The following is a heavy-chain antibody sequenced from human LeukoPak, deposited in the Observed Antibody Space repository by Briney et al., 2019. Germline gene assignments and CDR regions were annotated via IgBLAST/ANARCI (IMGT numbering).Heavy chain of an antibody. CDR1: GFTFGSYE. V-gene: IGHV3-48*03. J-gene: IGHJ6*04. CDR3: ARDFGVNYYYYYGMDV. CDR2: ISSSGSTI. Sequence: GGSLRLSCAASGFTFGSYEMNWVRQAPGKGLEWVSYISSSGSTIYYADSVKGRFTISRDNAKNSLYLQMNSLRAEDTAVYYCARDFGVNYYYYYGMDVWGKGTTVTVSS. D-gene: IGHD3-16*01.